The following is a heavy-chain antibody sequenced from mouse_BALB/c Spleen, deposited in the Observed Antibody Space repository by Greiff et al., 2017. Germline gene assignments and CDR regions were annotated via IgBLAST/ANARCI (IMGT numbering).Heavy chain of an antibody. CDR2: IYPGDGDT. J-gene: IGHJ3*01. D-gene: IGHD2-12*01. CDR3: ARESPYSPFAY. Sequence: QVQLQQSGAELVRPGSSVKISCKASGYAFSSYWMNWVKQRPGQGLEWIGQIYPGDGDTNYNGKFKGKATLTADKSSSTAYMQLSSLTSEDSAVYVCARESPYSPFAYWGQGTLVTVSA. V-gene: IGHV1-80*01. CDR1: GYAFSSYW.